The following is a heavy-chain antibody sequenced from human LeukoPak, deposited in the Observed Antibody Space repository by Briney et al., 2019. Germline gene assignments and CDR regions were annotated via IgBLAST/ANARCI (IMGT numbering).Heavy chain of an antibody. J-gene: IGHJ4*02. CDR2: IFSSGYT. V-gene: IGHV3-66*01. CDR1: GITVSRSY. CDR3: ARVSGAGYALAD. D-gene: IGHD5-12*01. Sequence: PGGSLTLSCAASGITVSRSYMSRVRQAPGNGREWVSIIFSSGYTYYADSVKGRFTISRDNSKNTLALQMNSLRAEDTAVYYCARVSGAGYALADWGQGTLVTVSS.